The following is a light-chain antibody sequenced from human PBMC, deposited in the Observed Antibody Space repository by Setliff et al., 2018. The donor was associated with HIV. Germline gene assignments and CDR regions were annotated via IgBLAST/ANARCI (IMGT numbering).Light chain of an antibody. CDR3: SSYTSSSTLEV. CDR1: SSDVGGYNY. V-gene: IGLV2-14*03. J-gene: IGLJ2*01. Sequence: QCVLTQPASVSGSPGQSITISCTGTSSDVGGYNYVSWYQQHPGKAPKLMIYDVSNRPSGVSNRFSGSKSGNTASLTISGLQAEDEADYYCSSYTSSSTLEVFGGGTKVTVL. CDR2: DVS.